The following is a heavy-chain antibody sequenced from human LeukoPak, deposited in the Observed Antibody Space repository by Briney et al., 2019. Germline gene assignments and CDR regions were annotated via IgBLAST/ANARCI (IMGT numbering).Heavy chain of an antibody. CDR2: ISSSGSTI. CDR1: GFTFSDYY. V-gene: IGHV3-11*04. J-gene: IGHJ3*02. Sequence: GGSLRLSCAASGFTFSDYYMSWIRQAPGKGLEWVSYISSSGSTIYYADSVKGRFTISRDNAKNSLYLQMNSLRAEGTAVYYCARVYRVGATTAFDIWGQGTMVTVSS. D-gene: IGHD1-26*01. CDR3: ARVYRVGATTAFDI.